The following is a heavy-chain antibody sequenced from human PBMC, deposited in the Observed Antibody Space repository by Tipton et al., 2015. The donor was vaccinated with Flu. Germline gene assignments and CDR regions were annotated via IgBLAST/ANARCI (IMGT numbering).Heavy chain of an antibody. V-gene: IGHV4-30-4*01. J-gene: IGHJ3*02. D-gene: IGHD2-2*01. CDR2: IYYSGST. Sequence: LRLSCTVSGGSISSGDYYWSWIRQPPGKGLEWIGYIYYSGSTYYNPSLKSRVTISVDTSKNQFSLKLSSVTAADTALYYCARSITRDAFDIWGQGTMVTVSS. CDR1: GGSISSGDYY. CDR3: ARSITRDAFDI.